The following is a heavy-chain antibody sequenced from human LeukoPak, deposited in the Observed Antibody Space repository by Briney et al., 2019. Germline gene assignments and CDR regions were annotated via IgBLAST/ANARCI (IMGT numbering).Heavy chain of an antibody. J-gene: IGHJ4*02. D-gene: IGHD6-13*01. CDR3: ARDYGPSIAAGEVYFDY. CDR1: GFTFSTYS. V-gene: IGHV3-48*04. CDR2: ISSSSTTI. Sequence: PGGSLRLSCAASGFTFSTYSMNWVRQAPGKGLEWVSYISSSSTTIYYADSVKGRFTISRDNAKNSLYLQMNSLRAEDTAVYYCARDYGPSIAAGEVYFDYWGQGTLVTVSS.